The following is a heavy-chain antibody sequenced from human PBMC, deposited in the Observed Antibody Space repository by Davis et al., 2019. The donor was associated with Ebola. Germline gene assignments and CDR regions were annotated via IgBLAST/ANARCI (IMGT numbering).Heavy chain of an antibody. V-gene: IGHV1-3*01. CDR1: GYTFTSYA. Sequence: AASVKVSCKASGYTFTSYAMHWVRQAPGQRLEWMGWINAGNGVTKYSQKFQDRVTITRDTSANTAYMELSSLISEDTAIYYCAKDRLACTGGWVCDVSYCFDYWGQGTLVTVSS. J-gene: IGHJ4*02. CDR3: AKDRLACTGGWVCDVSYCFDY. D-gene: IGHD2-8*02. CDR2: INAGNGVT.